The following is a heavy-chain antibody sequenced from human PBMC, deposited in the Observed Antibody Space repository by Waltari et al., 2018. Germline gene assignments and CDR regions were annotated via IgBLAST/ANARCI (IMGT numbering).Heavy chain of an antibody. Sequence: QVQLQESGPGLVKPSETLSPPCAVSGYSISSGYYWGWIRQPPGKGLEWIGSIYHRGSTYYNPSLKSRVTISVDTSKNQFSLKLSSVTAADTAVYYCARHGWLQDPAFDYWGQGTLVTVSS. CDR1: GYSISSGYY. D-gene: IGHD5-12*01. CDR2: IYHRGST. CDR3: ARHGWLQDPAFDY. V-gene: IGHV4-38-2*01. J-gene: IGHJ4*02.